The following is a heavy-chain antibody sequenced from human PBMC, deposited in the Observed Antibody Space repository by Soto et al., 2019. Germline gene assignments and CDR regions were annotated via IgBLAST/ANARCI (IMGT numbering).Heavy chain of an antibody. CDR3: ARSGIVVVPAAKRRTFDY. D-gene: IGHD2-2*01. Sequence: PSETLSLTCAVYGGSFSGYYWSWIRQPPGKGLEWIGEINHSRSTNYNPSLKSRVTISVDTSKNQFSLKLSSVTAADTAVYYCARSGIVVVPAAKRRTFDYWGQGTLVTVSS. CDR2: INHSRST. J-gene: IGHJ4*02. CDR1: GGSFSGYY. V-gene: IGHV4-34*01.